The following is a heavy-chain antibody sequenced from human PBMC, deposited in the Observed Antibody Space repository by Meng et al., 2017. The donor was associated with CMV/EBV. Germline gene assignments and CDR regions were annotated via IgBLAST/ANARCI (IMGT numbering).Heavy chain of an antibody. Sequence: LSCAASGFPLSSNCIGWVRQAPGKGLEWVSVIYSDGSTYYADSVKGRFTISRDNSKNTLYLQINSLRAEDTAVYYCARDRAAGDFDYWGQGTLVSVSS. V-gene: IGHV3-53*01. D-gene: IGHD6-13*01. CDR1: GFPLSSNC. CDR3: ARDRAAGDFDY. J-gene: IGHJ4*02. CDR2: IYSDGST.